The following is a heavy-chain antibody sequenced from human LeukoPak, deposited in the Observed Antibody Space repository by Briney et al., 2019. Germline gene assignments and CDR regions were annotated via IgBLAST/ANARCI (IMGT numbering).Heavy chain of an antibody. Sequence: ASVKVSCKASGGTFSSYAISWVRQAPGQGLEWMGGIIPIFGTANYAQKFQGRVTITADESTSTAYMELSSLRSEDTAVYYCARNRPDIVLMVYAIDSDYYYGMDVWGQGTTVTVSS. J-gene: IGHJ6*02. V-gene: IGHV1-69*13. CDR2: IIPIFGTA. D-gene: IGHD2-8*01. CDR1: GGTFSSYA. CDR3: ARNRPDIVLMVYAIDSDYYYGMDV.